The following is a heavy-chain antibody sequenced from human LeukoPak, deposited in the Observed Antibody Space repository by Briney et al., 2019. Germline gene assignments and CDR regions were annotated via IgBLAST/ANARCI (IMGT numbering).Heavy chain of an antibody. CDR3: ARGGDDGSGSFTDLDY. J-gene: IGHJ4*02. CDR1: GGSVSSGIYY. Sequence: PSETLSLTCTVSGGSVSSGIYYWSWIRQPPGKGLEWIGEINHSGSTNYNPSLGGRVTMSVDTSKNQFSLKLSSVTAADTAVYYCARGGDDGSGSFTDLDYWGQGTLVTVSS. CDR2: INHSGST. V-gene: IGHV4-39*07. D-gene: IGHD3-10*01.